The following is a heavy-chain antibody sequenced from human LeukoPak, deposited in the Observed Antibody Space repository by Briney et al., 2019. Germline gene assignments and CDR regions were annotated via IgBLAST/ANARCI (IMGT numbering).Heavy chain of an antibody. D-gene: IGHD5-24*01. CDR3: ARDGYNYYFDY. CDR1: GGSFSGYY. CDR2: INHSGST. V-gene: IGHV4-34*01. J-gene: IGHJ4*02. Sequence: SETLSLTCAVYGGSFSGYYWSWIRQPPGKGLEWIGEINHSGSTNYNPSLKSRVTISVDTSKNQFSLKLSSVTAADTAVYYCARDGYNYYFDYWGQGTLVTVSS.